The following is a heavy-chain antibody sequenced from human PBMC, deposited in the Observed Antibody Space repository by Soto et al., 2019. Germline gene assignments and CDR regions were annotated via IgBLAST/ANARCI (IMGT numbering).Heavy chain of an antibody. V-gene: IGHV1-69*13. J-gene: IGHJ6*02. CDR1: GGTFSSYA. Sequence: ASVKVSCKASGGTFSSYAISWVRQAPGQGLEWMGGIIPIFGTANYAQKFQGRVTITADESTSTAYMELSSLRSEDTAVYYCARAKSGHYYYYGMDVWGQGTTVTVSS. CDR2: IIPIFGTA. CDR3: ARAKSGHYYYYGMDV. D-gene: IGHD5-12*01.